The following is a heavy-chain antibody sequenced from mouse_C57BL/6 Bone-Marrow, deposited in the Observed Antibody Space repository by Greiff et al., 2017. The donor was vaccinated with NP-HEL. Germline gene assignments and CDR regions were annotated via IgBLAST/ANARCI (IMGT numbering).Heavy chain of an antibody. CDR2: ISSGSSTI. CDR3: AREGRATDY. V-gene: IGHV5-17*01. D-gene: IGHD1-1*01. Sequence: LEWVAYISSGSSTIYYADTVKGRFTISRDNAKNTLFLQMTSLRSEDTAMYYCAREGRATDYWGQGTTLTVSS. J-gene: IGHJ2*01.